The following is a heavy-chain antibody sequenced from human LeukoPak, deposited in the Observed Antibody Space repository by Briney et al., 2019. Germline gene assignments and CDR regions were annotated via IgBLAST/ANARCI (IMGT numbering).Heavy chain of an antibody. Sequence: GGSLRLSCEDSGFTFRSYEMNWVRQAPGKGLEWIAYLSSSGSAFSYADSVKGRFTIARDNAKNSVYLEMNSLRADDTAVYYCARSARLMKGVVEVTALDDWGHGTLVTVSS. D-gene: IGHD3-3*01. J-gene: IGHJ4*01. CDR3: ARSARLMKGVVEVTALDD. CDR2: LSSSGSAF. CDR1: GFTFRSYE. V-gene: IGHV3-48*03.